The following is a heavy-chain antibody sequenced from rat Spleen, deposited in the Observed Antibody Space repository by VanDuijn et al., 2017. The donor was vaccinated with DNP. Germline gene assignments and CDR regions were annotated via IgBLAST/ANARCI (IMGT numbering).Heavy chain of an antibody. J-gene: IGHJ3*01. CDR2: IIYDGSRT. Sequence: EVQLVESGGGLIPPGRSLKVSCEASGLPFRDYNMAWVRQTPETGLEWVANIIYDGSRTHYRDSVKGRFTISRDNSKNILYLQMESLKSEDTATYYCARSRLPGYYPFACWGQGTLVTVSS. CDR3: ARSRLPGYYPFAC. V-gene: IGHV5S10*01. D-gene: IGHD1-4*01. CDR1: GLPFRDYN.